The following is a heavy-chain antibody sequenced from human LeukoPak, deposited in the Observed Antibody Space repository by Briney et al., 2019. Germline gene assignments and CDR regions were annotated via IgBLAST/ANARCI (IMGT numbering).Heavy chain of an antibody. V-gene: IGHV3-23*01. CDR3: TTETITMVRGVIITSLDY. J-gene: IGHJ4*02. Sequence: GGSLRLSCAASGFTFSNYAMSWVRQAPGKGLEWVSGISGSGGSTYYADSVKGRFTISRDNSKNTLYLQMNSLKTEDTAVYYCTTETITMVRGVIITSLDYWGQGTLVTVSS. D-gene: IGHD3-10*01. CDR1: GFTFSNYA. CDR2: ISGSGGST.